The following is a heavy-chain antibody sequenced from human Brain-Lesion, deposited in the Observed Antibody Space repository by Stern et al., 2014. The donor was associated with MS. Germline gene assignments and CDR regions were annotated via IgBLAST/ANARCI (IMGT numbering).Heavy chain of an antibody. CDR1: GFSLSNAAMG. V-gene: IGHV2-26*01. J-gene: IGHJ4*02. D-gene: IGHD2-15*01. CDR2: IFSTGET. CDR3: ARMREYCSGGICFAGYYDS. Sequence: QVPLRASGPVLVKPTETLTLTCSVSGFSLSNAAMGVSWIRPPPGKALECLAHIFSTGETAYSTSLKSRLTISKDTSRSQVVLTMTNMDPVDTATYYCARMREYCSGGICFAGYYDSWGQGTLVTVSS.